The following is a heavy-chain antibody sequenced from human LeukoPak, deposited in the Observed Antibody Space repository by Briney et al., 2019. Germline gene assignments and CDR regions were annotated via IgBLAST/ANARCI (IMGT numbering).Heavy chain of an antibody. J-gene: IGHJ4*02. Sequence: ETLSLTCALYGRSFSGYYWSWIRHPPGKGLEWIGEINHSGSTNYNPSLKSRVTISVDTSKNQFSLKLSSVTAADTAVYYCARGVHCSGGSCYFYWGQGTLVTVSS. D-gene: IGHD2-15*01. CDR1: GRSFSGYY. CDR2: INHSGST. V-gene: IGHV4-34*01. CDR3: ARGVHCSGGSCYFY.